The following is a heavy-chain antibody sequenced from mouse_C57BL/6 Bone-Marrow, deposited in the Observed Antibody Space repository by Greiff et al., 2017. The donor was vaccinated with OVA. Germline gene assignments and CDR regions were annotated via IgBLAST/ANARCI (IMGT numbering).Heavy chain of an antibody. CDR2: IRNKANGYTT. Sequence: DVKLVESGGGLVQPGGSLSLSCAASGFTFTDYYMSWVRQPPGKALEWLGFIRNKANGYTTEYSASVKGRFTISRDNSQSILYLQMNALRAEDSATYYCARYRDYDGGYAMDYWGQGTSVTVSS. J-gene: IGHJ4*01. CDR3: ARYRDYDGGYAMDY. D-gene: IGHD2-4*01. V-gene: IGHV7-3*01. CDR1: GFTFTDYY.